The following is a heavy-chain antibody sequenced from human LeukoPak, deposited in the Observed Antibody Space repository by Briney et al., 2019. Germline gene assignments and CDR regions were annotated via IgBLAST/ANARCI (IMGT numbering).Heavy chain of an antibody. V-gene: IGHV3-23*01. CDR2: ISGSGGST. CDR1: GFTFSNYA. CDR3: ANDRGRYYDSSGYYWGYYFDS. Sequence: GGSLRLSCAAPGFTFSNYAVNWVRQAPGKGLEWVSAISGSGGSTYYADSVKGRFTISRDNSKNTLYLQMSSLRAEDTAVYYCANDRGRYYDSSGYYWGYYFDSWGQGILVTVST. J-gene: IGHJ4*02. D-gene: IGHD3-22*01.